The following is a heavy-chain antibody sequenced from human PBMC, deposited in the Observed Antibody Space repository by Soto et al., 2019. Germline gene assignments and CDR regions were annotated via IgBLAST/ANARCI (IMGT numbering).Heavy chain of an antibody. CDR3: AKTFASKKQRPVYAIGGYYFDY. D-gene: IGHD2-8*01. J-gene: IGHJ4*02. CDR2: ISGSGGST. V-gene: IGHV3-23*01. Sequence: PGGSLRLSCAASGFTFSSYAMSWVRQAPGKGLEWVSAISGSGGSTYYADSVKGRFTISRDNSKNTLYLQMNSLRAEDTAVYYCAKTFASKKQRPVYAIGGYYFDYWGQGTLVTVSS. CDR1: GFTFSSYA.